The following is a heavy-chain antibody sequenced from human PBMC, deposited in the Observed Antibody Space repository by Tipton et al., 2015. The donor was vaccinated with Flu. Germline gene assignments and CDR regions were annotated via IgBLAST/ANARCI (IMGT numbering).Heavy chain of an antibody. J-gene: IGHJ4*02. CDR1: GFTFSSYW. D-gene: IGHD6-6*01. Sequence: SLRLSCAASGFTFSSYWMSWVRQAPGKGLEWVSSISSSSSYIYYADSVKGRFTISRDNAKNSLYLQMNSLRAEDTAVYYCARATVEYSSSSGSLYWGQGTLVTVSS. V-gene: IGHV3-21*01. CDR3: ARATVEYSSSSGSLY. CDR2: ISSSSSYI.